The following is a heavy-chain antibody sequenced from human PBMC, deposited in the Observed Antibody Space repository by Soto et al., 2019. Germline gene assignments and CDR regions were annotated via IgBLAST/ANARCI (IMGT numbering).Heavy chain of an antibody. CDR1: GESVSYNSAA. V-gene: IGHV6-1*01. J-gene: IGHJ6*02. CDR3: SSWGMDV. Sequence: SPSRTVTGGISGESVSYNSAAWNWIRQSPSRGLEWLGRTYYRSKWYNDYAVSVKSRISINQDTSKNQFSLHLNSVTPEDTAVYHCSSWGMDVWVQRTTVLGSS. CDR2: TYYRSKWYN.